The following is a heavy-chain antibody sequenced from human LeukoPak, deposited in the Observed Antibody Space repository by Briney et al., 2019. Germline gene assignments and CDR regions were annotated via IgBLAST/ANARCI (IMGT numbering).Heavy chain of an antibody. CDR3: ARDGTGYSWMVTGWFDP. CDR1: GGSFSGYY. V-gene: IGHV4-34*01. CDR2: INHSGST. Sequence: SETLSLTCAVYGGSFSGYYWSWIRQPPGKGLEWIGEINHSGSTNYNPSLKSRVTISVDTSKNQFSLKLSSVTAADTAVYYCARDGTGYSWMVTGWFDPWGQGTLVTVSS. D-gene: IGHD1-1*01. J-gene: IGHJ5*02.